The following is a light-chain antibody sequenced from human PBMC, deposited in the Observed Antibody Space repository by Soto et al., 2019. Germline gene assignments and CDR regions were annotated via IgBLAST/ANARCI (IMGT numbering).Light chain of an antibody. Sequence: QSALTQPASVSGSPGQSITISCTGTSSDVGSSNFVSWYQQHPGKAPKLIFYEVSNRPPGLSDRFSGSKSGTTPSLTISGLQAEDEADYFCSAYTKNHNLGFGGGTKVTVX. CDR1: SSDVGSSNF. CDR2: EVS. CDR3: SAYTKNHNLG. V-gene: IGLV2-14*01. J-gene: IGLJ2*01.